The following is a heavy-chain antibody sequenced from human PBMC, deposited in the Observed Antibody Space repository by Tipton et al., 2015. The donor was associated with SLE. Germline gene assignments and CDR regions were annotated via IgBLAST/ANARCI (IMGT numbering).Heavy chain of an antibody. CDR3: ARQGPHGYWQNYIDF. CDR1: GDSISTSTFY. J-gene: IGHJ4*02. CDR2: FYYSGNI. D-gene: IGHD5-24*01. Sequence: TLSLTCTVSGDSISTSTFYWGWIRQPPGKEMEWIGSFYYSGNIYYNPSLKGRVTISVDMSTNQFSLDLRSVSAADTAIYYCARQGPHGYWQNYIDFWGQGMLVTVSS. V-gene: IGHV4-39*07.